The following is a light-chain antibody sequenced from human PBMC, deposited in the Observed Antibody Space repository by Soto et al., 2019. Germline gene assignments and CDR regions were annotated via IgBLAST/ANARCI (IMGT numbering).Light chain of an antibody. Sequence: EIVLTQSPGTLSFSPGERATLSCRASQSVGTYLAWYQQKPGQAPRLLIYGVSSRATGIPDRFSGSGSGTDFTLTISRLEPEDFAVYYCQQYVSIPLTFGGGTKVDIK. CDR3: QQYVSIPLT. CDR1: QSVGTY. J-gene: IGKJ4*01. CDR2: GVS. V-gene: IGKV3-20*01.